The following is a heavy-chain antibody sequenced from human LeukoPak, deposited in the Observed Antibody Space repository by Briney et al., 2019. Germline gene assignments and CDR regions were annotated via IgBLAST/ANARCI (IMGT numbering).Heavy chain of an antibody. CDR3: ASQDLVVVPAASHYFDY. CDR1: GFTFSSYS. V-gene: IGHV3-48*04. Sequence: GGSLRLSCAASGFTFSSYSMNWVRQATGKGLEWISYISRTGDTIYYADSVKGRFTISRDNAKNSLYLQMNSLRVEDTAVYYCASQDLVVVPAASHYFDYWGQGTLVTVSS. J-gene: IGHJ4*02. CDR2: ISRTGDTI. D-gene: IGHD2-2*01.